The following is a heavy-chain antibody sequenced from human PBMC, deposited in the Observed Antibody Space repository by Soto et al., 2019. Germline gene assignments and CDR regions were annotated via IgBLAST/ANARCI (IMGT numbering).Heavy chain of an antibody. D-gene: IGHD3-10*01. CDR3: VSYDRQSGRYALDY. V-gene: IGHV4-59*01. J-gene: IGHJ4*02. Sequence: SETLSLTCTVSGDSISYYYWSWIRQPPGKGLEWIGYVYYDGSTNYNPSLESRVTMSIDTPKNQFSLKLSSVIAADTAVYYCVSYDRQSGRYALDYWGQGTLVTVSS. CDR1: GDSISYYY. CDR2: VYYDGST.